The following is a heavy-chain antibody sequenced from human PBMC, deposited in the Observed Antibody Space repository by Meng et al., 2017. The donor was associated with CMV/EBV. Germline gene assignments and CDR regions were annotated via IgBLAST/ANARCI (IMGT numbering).Heavy chain of an antibody. Sequence: GGSLRLPCAASGFTFSSYGMHWVRQAPGKGLEWVAVIWYDGSNKYYADSVKGRFTISRNNSKNTLYLQMNSLRAEDTAVYYCAKDPLRYCSSTSCYPSPTYPSYWGQGTLVTVSS. CDR2: IWYDGSNK. J-gene: IGHJ4*02. CDR1: GFTFSSYG. V-gene: IGHV3-33*06. CDR3: AKDPLRYCSSTSCYPSPTYPSY. D-gene: IGHD2-2*01.